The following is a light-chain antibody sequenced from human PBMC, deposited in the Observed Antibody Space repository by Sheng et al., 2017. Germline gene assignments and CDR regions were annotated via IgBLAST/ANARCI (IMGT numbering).Light chain of an antibody. CDR2: RNN. V-gene: IGLV1-47*01. J-gene: IGLJ3*02. Sequence: QSVLTLPPSASGTPGQRVTISCSGSSSNIGSNYVYWYQQLPGTAPKLLIHRNNQRPSGVPDRFSGSKSGTSASLAISGLRSEDEAYYYCAAWDDSLSGLWVFGGGTKLTVL. CDR3: AAWDDSLSGLWV. CDR1: SSNIGSNY.